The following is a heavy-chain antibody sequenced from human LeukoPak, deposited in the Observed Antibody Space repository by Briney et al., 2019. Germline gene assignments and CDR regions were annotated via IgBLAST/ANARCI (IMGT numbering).Heavy chain of an antibody. D-gene: IGHD3-10*01. J-gene: IGHJ3*01. CDR2: IHYRGNT. V-gene: IGHV4-59*08. CDR3: ARHLSNYGSGTYTAFDV. Sequence: PSGTLSLTCTVSGGSTRNYCWSWVRRPPGMGLQWIAYIHYRGNTDYSPSLRSRVTISSDTSRISLKVTSVTAADTAVYYCARHLSNYGSGTYTAFDVWGQGAMVIVSS. CDR1: GGSTRNYC.